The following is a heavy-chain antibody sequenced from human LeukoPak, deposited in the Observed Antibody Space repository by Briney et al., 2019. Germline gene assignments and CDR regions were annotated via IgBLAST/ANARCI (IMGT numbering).Heavy chain of an antibody. CDR1: GFTFSSYE. Sequence: PGGSLRLSCAASGFTFSSYEMNWVRQAPGKGLEWVSSISSSSSYIYYADSVKGRFTISRDNAKNSLYLQMNSLRAEDTAVYYCAREGYYYDSSGYYTDDYWGQGTLVTVSS. V-gene: IGHV3-21*01. D-gene: IGHD3-22*01. CDR3: AREGYYYDSSGYYTDDY. J-gene: IGHJ4*02. CDR2: ISSSSSYI.